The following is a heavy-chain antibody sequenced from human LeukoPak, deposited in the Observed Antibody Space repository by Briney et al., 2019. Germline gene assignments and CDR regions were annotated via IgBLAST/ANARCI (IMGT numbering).Heavy chain of an antibody. J-gene: IGHJ4*02. V-gene: IGHV4-59*08. D-gene: IGHD6-19*01. CDR3: ARLGSSSPSDY. CDR2: IYYSGSP. Sequence: SETLSLTCTVSGGSISSYYWSWIRQPPGKGLEWIGYIYYSGSPNYNPSLKSRVTISVDTSKNQFSLKLSSVTAADTAVYYCARLGSSSPSDYWGQGTLVTVSS. CDR1: GGSISSYY.